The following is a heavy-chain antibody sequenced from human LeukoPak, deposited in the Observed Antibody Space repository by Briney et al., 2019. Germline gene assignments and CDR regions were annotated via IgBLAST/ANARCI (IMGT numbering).Heavy chain of an antibody. Sequence: PGGSPRLSCAASGFTFSSYAMSWVRQAPGKRLEWVSAISGSGGSTYYADSVKGRFTISRDNSKNTLYLQMNSLRAQDTAVYYCAKVEGFSSGWPGLDYWGQGTLVTVSS. D-gene: IGHD6-19*01. V-gene: IGHV3-23*01. J-gene: IGHJ4*02. CDR3: AKVEGFSSGWPGLDY. CDR2: ISGSGGST. CDR1: GFTFSSYA.